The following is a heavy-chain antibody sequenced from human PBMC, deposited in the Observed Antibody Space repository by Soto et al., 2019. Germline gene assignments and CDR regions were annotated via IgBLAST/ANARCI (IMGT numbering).Heavy chain of an antibody. CDR3: AKCDVLMTTSGGWCKWFDP. D-gene: IGHD2-21*01. J-gene: IGHJ5*02. CDR2: ISGSGGNT. Sequence: EVQLLESGGSLVQPGGSLRLSCAASGFTFSTFAMNWVRQAPGEGLEWVSSISGSGGNTQYADSVKGRVTISRDNSKNTLYLQMNTLRAEDTAVYYCAKCDVLMTTSGGWCKWFDPWGQGTLVIVSA. CDR1: GFTFSTFA. V-gene: IGHV3-23*01.